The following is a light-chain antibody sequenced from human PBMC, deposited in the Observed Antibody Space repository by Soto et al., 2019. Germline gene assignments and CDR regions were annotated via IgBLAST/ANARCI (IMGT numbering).Light chain of an antibody. CDR3: QQYGSSPPFT. V-gene: IGKV3-20*01. Sequence: EIVLTQSPGTLSLSPGERATLSCRASQSVSSSYLAWYQQKPGQAPRLLIYGASSRATGLPDRFSGSGSGTVCSLTISRLEPEDFAVYYCQQYGSSPPFTFGPGTKVDIK. J-gene: IGKJ3*01. CDR2: GAS. CDR1: QSVSSSY.